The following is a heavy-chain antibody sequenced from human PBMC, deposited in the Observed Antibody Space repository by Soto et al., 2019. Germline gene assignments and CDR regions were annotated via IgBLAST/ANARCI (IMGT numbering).Heavy chain of an antibody. CDR2: ITGDGSGT. V-gene: IGHV3-74*01. Sequence: GSLRLSCEASGXTFTTYGMHWVRQAPGKGLVWVSRITGDGSGTSYADSVKGRFTISRENGKNTLYLKMNSLRAEDTAVYYCAKGYSGYDYGYWGQGTLVTVSS. CDR3: AKGYSGYDYGY. J-gene: IGHJ4*02. CDR1: GXTFTTYG. D-gene: IGHD5-12*01.